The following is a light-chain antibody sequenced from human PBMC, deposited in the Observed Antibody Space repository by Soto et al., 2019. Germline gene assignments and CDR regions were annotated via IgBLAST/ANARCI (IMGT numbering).Light chain of an antibody. Sequence: DIVMTQSPDSLAVSLGERATINCKSSQSVLYSSNNKNTLPWYQKKPGQPPKLLFYWASTRKSGVPDRFGGSGSGTDFTLTISSLQAEDVAVYYCQQYYTTPYTFGQGTKLEFK. CDR3: QQYYTTPYT. CDR2: WAS. V-gene: IGKV4-1*01. CDR1: QSVLYSSNNKNT. J-gene: IGKJ2*01.